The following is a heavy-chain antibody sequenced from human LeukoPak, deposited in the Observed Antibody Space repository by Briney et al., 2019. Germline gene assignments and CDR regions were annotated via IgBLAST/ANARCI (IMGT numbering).Heavy chain of an antibody. D-gene: IGHD2-15*01. Sequence: PGRSLRLSCAASGFTFDDYAMHWVRQAPGKGLEWVSGISWNNGSIGYADSVKGRFTISRDNAKNSLYLQMNSLRAEDTALYYCAKDIGYCSGGSCYYYYGMDVWGQGTTVTVSS. CDR3: AKDIGYCSGGSCYYYYGMDV. CDR1: GFTFDDYA. J-gene: IGHJ6*02. V-gene: IGHV3-9*01. CDR2: ISWNNGSI.